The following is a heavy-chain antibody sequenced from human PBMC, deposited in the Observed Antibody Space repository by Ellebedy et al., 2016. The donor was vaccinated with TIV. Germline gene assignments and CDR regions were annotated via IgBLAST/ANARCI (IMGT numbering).Heavy chain of an antibody. J-gene: IGHJ6*03. CDR2: IYPGDSDT. V-gene: IGHV5-51*01. CDR1: GYSFSTYW. D-gene: IGHD2/OR15-2a*01. CDR3: ARPNMGYYYMNV. Sequence: GESLKISCKGSGYSFSTYWIGWVRQMPGKGLEWMGIIYPGDSDTRYSPSFQGQVSISVDKSISTAYLQWSSLKASDTAIYYCARPNMGYYYMNVWGEGTTVTVSS.